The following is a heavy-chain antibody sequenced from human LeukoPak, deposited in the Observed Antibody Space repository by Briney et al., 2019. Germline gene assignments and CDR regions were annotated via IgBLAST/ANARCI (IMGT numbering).Heavy chain of an antibody. CDR3: AREDCSGGSCYYFDY. J-gene: IGHJ4*02. D-gene: IGHD2-15*01. CDR1: GGTFSSYA. Sequence: SVKLSCKASGGTFSSYAISCLRRAPGQRLEWMGGIIPIFGTANYAQKFQGRVTITADESTSTAYMELSSLRSEDTAVYYCAREDCSGGSCYYFDYWGQGTLVTVSS. V-gene: IGHV1-69*01. CDR2: IIPIFGTA.